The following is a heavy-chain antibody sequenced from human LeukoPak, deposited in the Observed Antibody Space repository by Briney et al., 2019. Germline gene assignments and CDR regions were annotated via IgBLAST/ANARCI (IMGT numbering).Heavy chain of an antibody. CDR2: ISSSSSYI. CDR1: GFTFSSYS. J-gene: IGHJ6*03. D-gene: IGHD3-22*01. Sequence: AGGSLRLSCAASGFTFSSYSMNWVRQAPGKGLEWVSSISSSSSYIYYADSVKGRFTISRDNSKKTLYLQMNSLRTEDTAVYYCAKDGGNYYDTGGNHLMRSYMDVWGKGTTVTVSS. V-gene: IGHV3-21*01. CDR3: AKDGGNYYDTGGNHLMRSYMDV.